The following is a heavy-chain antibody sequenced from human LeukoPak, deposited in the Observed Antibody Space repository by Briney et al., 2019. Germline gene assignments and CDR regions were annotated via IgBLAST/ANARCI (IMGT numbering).Heavy chain of an antibody. V-gene: IGHV5-51*01. J-gene: IGHJ3*02. Sequence: GESLKISCKGSGYTFTSYWIGWVRQMPGKGLEWMGIVYPGDSDTRYSPSFQGQVTISADRSISTAYLQWSSLKASDTAIYYCARRAGDYFAFDMWGQGTMVTVSS. CDR1: GYTFTSYW. D-gene: IGHD4-17*01. CDR2: VYPGDSDT. CDR3: ARRAGDYFAFDM.